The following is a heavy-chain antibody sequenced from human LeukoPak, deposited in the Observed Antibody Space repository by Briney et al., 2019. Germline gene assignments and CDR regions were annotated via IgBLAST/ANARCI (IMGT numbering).Heavy chain of an antibody. CDR2: ISGSGGST. CDR1: GFTFSSYA. D-gene: IGHD2-2*01. CDR3: ARAGKRDIFVVPAAHDY. J-gene: IGHJ4*02. V-gene: IGHV3-23*01. Sequence: GGSLRLSCAASGFTFSSYAMSWVRQAPGKGLEWVSAISGSGGSTYYADSVKGRFTISRDNSKNTLYLQMSSLKTEDTAVYYCARAGKRDIFVVPAAHDYWGQGTLVTVSS.